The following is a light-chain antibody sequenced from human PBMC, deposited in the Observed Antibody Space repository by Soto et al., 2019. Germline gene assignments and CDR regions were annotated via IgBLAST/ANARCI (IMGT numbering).Light chain of an antibody. CDR3: QQLHTYPLT. J-gene: IGKJ4*01. CDR2: AAS. V-gene: IGKV1-9*01. CDR1: QGINSY. Sequence: DIQLTQSPSFLSASVGDRVTITCRASQGINSYLAWYQQKPGKAPKLLIYAASTLQAGVTSRFSGDGSGTEFTLPIRSLQPEDFAPDFCQQLHTYPLTFGGGTKVATK.